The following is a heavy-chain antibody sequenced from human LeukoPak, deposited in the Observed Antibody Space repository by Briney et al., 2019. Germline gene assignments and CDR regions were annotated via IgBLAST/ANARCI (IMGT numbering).Heavy chain of an antibody. D-gene: IGHD3-22*01. CDR1: GYTFTSYG. CDR3: ARDSAPDYDSSGYWDHAFDI. Sequence: ASVKVSCKASGYTFTSYGISWVRQAPGQGLEWMGWISAYNGNTNYAQKLQGRVTMTTDTSTSTAYMELRSLRSDDTAVYYCARDSAPDYDSSGYWDHAFDIWGQGTMVTVSS. CDR2: ISAYNGNT. V-gene: IGHV1-18*01. J-gene: IGHJ3*02.